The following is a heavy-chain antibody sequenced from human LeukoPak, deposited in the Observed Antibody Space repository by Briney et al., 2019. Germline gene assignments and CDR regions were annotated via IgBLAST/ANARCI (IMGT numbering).Heavy chain of an antibody. V-gene: IGHV3-23*01. Sequence: GGSLRLSCAASGFTFSSYAMRWVRQAPGKGLEWVSAISGSGGSTYYVDSVKGRFTISRDNSKNTLYLQMNSLRAEDTAVYYCANLKSSGWYYFDYWGQGTLVTVSS. J-gene: IGHJ4*02. CDR1: GFTFSSYA. D-gene: IGHD6-19*01. CDR3: ANLKSSGWYYFDY. CDR2: ISGSGGST.